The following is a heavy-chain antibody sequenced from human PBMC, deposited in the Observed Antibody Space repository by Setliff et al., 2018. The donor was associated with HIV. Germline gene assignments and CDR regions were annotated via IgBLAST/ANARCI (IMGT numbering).Heavy chain of an antibody. CDR2: INHSGST. D-gene: IGHD1-7*01. CDR1: GGSCSDCY. CDR3: ASVRLELRQYWFDS. V-gene: IGHV4-34*01. Sequence: PSETLSLTCAVYGGSCSDCYWSWIRQPPGKGLEWIGEINHSGSTNYNPSLKRRVTISVDTSKNKFSLKLNSVTAADTAVYYCASVRLELRQYWFDSWGQGSPVPVSS. J-gene: IGHJ5*01.